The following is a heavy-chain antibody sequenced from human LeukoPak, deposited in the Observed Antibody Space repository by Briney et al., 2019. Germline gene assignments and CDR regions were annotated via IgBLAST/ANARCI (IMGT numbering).Heavy chain of an antibody. J-gene: IGHJ3*02. V-gene: IGHV3-23*01. CDR2: ISGSGGST. Sequence: GSLRLSCAASGFTFNSYAMNWVRQAPGKGLEWVSFISGSGGSTYYADSVKGRFTISRDNSKNTLYLQMNSLRAEDTAVYYCAKDRIPAVGGAFDIWGQGTRVTVSS. D-gene: IGHD6-13*01. CDR3: AKDRIPAVGGAFDI. CDR1: GFTFNSYA.